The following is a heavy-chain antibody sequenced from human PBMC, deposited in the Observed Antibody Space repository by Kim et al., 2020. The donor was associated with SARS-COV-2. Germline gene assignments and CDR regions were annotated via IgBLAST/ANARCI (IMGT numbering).Heavy chain of an antibody. CDR2: IYYSGST. Sequence: SETLSLTCTVSGGSISSYYWSWIRQPPGKGLEWIGYIYYSGSTNYNPSLKSRVTISVDTSKNQFSLKLSSVTAADTAVYYCASITGTKGYYFDYWGQGTLVTVSS. J-gene: IGHJ4*02. V-gene: IGHV4-59*01. D-gene: IGHD1-7*01. CDR3: ASITGTKGYYFDY. CDR1: GGSISSYY.